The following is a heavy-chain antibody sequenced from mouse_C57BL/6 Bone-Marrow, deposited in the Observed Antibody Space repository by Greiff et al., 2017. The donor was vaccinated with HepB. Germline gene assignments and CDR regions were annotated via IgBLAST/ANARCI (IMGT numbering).Heavy chain of an antibody. CDR2: IYPRDGSP. V-gene: IGHV1-85*01. J-gene: IGHJ4*01. CDR3: AGQTAQATWNYAMDY. D-gene: IGHD3-2*02. Sequence: QVQLQHSGPELVKPGASVKLSCKASGYTFTSYDINWVKQRPGQGLEWIGWIYPRDGSPKYNEKFKGKATLTVDTSSSTAYMELHSLTSEDSAVYFCAGQTAQATWNYAMDYWGQVTSVTVSS. CDR1: GYTFTSYD.